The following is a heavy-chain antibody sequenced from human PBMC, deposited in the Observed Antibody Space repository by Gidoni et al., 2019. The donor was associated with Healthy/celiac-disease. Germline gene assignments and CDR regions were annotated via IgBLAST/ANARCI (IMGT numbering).Heavy chain of an antibody. CDR2: INPSGGST. D-gene: IGHD3-3*01. CDR1: GYTFTSYY. Sequence: GASVKVSCKASGYTFTSYYMHWVRQAPGQGLEWMGIINPSGGSTSYAQKFQGRVTMTRDTSTSTVYMELSSLRSEDTAVYYCARNEAPGQTYYDFWSGYQYYYYYYGMDVWGQGTTVTVSS. CDR3: ARNEAPGQTYYDFWSGYQYYYYYYGMDV. J-gene: IGHJ6*02. V-gene: IGHV1-46*01.